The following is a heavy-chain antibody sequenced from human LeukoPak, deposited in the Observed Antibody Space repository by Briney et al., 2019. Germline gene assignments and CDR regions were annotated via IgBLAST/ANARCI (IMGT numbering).Heavy chain of an antibody. CDR2: IYSGGST. CDR1: GFTVSSNY. D-gene: IGHD7-27*01. J-gene: IGHJ3*02. Sequence: GGSLRLSCAASGFTVSSNYMSWVRQAPGKGLEWVSVIYSGGSTYYADSVKGRFTISRDNSKNTLYLQMNSLRAEDTAVYYCASEILGYDAFDIWGQGTMVTVSS. V-gene: IGHV3-66*01. CDR3: ASEILGYDAFDI.